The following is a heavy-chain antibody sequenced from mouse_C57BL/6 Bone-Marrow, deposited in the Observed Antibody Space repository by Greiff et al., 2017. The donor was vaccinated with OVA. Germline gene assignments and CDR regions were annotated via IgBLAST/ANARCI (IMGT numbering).Heavy chain of an antibody. CDR3: ARDALYYGSSYWYFDV. V-gene: IGHV5-4*01. CDR2: ISDGGSYT. Sequence: EVMLVESGGGLVKPGGSLKLSCAASGFTFSSYAMSWVRQTPEKRLEWVATISDGGSYTYYPDNVKGRFTISRDNAKNNLYLQMSHLKSEDTAMYYCARDALYYGSSYWYFDVWGTGTTVTVSS. J-gene: IGHJ1*03. CDR1: GFTFSSYA. D-gene: IGHD1-1*01.